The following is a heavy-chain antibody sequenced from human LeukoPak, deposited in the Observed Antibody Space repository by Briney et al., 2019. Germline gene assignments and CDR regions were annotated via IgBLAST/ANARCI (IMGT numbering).Heavy chain of an antibody. CDR2: IKEDGSEK. CDR3: TRGGGYFDN. Sequence: QPGGSLRLSCAASGFTFTNYWMSWVRQAPGEGLQWVANIKEDGSEKYYVDSVKGRFTISRDNAKNSMYLQMNSLRAEDTAVYYCTRGGGYFDNWGQGTLVTVSS. CDR1: GFTFTNYW. J-gene: IGHJ4*02. D-gene: IGHD3-3*01. V-gene: IGHV3-7*01.